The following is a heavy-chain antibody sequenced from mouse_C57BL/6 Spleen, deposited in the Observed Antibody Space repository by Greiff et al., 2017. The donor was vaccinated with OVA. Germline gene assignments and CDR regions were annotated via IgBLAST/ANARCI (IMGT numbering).Heavy chain of an antibody. CDR2: IDPENGDT. CDR1: GFNIKDDY. CDR3: TKSNYWYFDV. Sequence: EVHLVESGAELVRPGASVKLSCTASGFNIKDDYMHWVKQRPEQGLEWIGWIDPENGDTEYASKFQGKATITADTSSNTAYLQLSSLTSEDTAVYYCTKSNYWYFDVWGTGTTVTVSS. V-gene: IGHV14-4*01. D-gene: IGHD2-5*01. J-gene: IGHJ1*03.